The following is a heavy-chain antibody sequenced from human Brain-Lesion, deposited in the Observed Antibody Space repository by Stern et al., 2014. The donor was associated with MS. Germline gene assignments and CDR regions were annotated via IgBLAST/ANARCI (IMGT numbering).Heavy chain of an antibody. V-gene: IGHV1-24*01. Sequence: VQLVESGAEVKKPGASVKVSCRVSGYTLTELSMHWVRQAPRKGLEWMGGFDPEDGETIYAQKFQGRVTMTEDTYTDTAYMELSSLRSEDTAVYYCATLSPGAGGNYYRHFDYWGQGTLVTVSS. CDR1: GYTLTELS. CDR2: FDPEDGET. CDR3: ATLSPGAGGNYYRHFDY. D-gene: IGHD1-26*01. J-gene: IGHJ4*02.